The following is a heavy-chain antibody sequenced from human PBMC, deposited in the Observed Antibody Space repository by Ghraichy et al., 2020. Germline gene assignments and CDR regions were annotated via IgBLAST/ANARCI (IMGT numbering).Heavy chain of an antibody. CDR3: AKDRGVVVPAANGDNWFDP. J-gene: IGHJ5*02. V-gene: IGHV3-23*01. D-gene: IGHD2-2*01. Sequence: GGSLRLSCAASGFTFSSYAMSWVRQAPGKGLEWVSAISGSGGSTYYADSVKGRFTISRDNSKNTLYLQMNSLRAEDTAVYYCAKDRGVVVPAANGDNWFDPWGQGTLVTVSS. CDR1: GFTFSSYA. CDR2: ISGSGGST.